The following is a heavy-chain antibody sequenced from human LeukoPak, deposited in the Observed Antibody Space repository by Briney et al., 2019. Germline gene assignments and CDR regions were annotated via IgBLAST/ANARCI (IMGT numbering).Heavy chain of an antibody. CDR3: ARGRDTAYYYYYMDV. D-gene: IGHD5-18*01. Sequence: SETLSLTCTVSGGSISSKTYYWGWIRQPPGKGLEWIGSIYYSGSTYFNPSLKSRVTISVDTSKNQFSLKLSSVTAADTAVYYCARGRDTAYYYYYMDVWGKGTTVTVSS. J-gene: IGHJ6*03. V-gene: IGHV4-39*01. CDR1: GGSISSKTYY. CDR2: IYYSGST.